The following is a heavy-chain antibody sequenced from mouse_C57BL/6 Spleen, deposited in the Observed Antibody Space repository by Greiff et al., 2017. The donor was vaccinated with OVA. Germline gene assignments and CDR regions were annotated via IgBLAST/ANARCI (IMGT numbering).Heavy chain of an antibody. CDR2: IHPNSGST. D-gene: IGHD2-5*01. Sequence: QVQLQQPGAELVKPGASVKLSCKASGYTFTSYWMHWVKQRPGKGLEWIGMIHPNSGSTNYNEKFKSKATLTVDKSSSTAYMQLSSLPSADSAVYYCARSGYSNYFDYWGQGTTLTVSS. J-gene: IGHJ2*01. V-gene: IGHV1-64*01. CDR1: GYTFTSYW. CDR3: ARSGYSNYFDY.